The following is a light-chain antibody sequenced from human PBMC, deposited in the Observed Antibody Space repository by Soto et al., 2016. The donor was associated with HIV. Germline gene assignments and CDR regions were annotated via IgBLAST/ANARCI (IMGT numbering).Light chain of an antibody. Sequence: SYEVTQTPSVSVSPGQTARINCFGDKLGDKSVCWYQQKPGQSPIMVIFQDDRRPAGIPERFSATNSGNTATLTISGTQTMDEADYYCQAWDSRTVVFGGGTKLTVL. CDR3: QAWDSRTVV. CDR1: KLGDKS. J-gene: IGLJ3*02. V-gene: IGLV3-1*01. CDR2: QDD.